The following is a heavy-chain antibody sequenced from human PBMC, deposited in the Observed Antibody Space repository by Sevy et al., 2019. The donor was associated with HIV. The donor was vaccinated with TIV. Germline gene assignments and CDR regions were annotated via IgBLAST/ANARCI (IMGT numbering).Heavy chain of an antibody. CDR2: ISYDGSNK. Sequence: GGSLRLSCAASGFTFSSYAMHWVRQAPGKGLEWVAVISYDGSNKYYADSVKGRFTISRDNSKNTLYLQMNILRAEDTAVYYCARASNYDILTGYYWFYYYYGMDVWGQGTTVTVSS. V-gene: IGHV3-30*04. J-gene: IGHJ6*02. CDR3: ARASNYDILTGYYWFYYYYGMDV. D-gene: IGHD3-9*01. CDR1: GFTFSSYA.